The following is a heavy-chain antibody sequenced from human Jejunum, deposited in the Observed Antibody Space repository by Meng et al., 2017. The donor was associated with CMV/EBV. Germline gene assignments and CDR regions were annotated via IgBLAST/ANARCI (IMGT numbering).Heavy chain of an antibody. CDR3: ARVGGNYYYYGMDV. CDR1: GFTFDDYG. J-gene: IGHJ6*02. D-gene: IGHD3-16*01. CDR2: VNWNGDNT. Sequence: GFTFDDYGMGWVRQVPGKGLEWVSGVNWNGDNTGYAGSVRGRFTISRDSAKNCTYLQMNSLRVEDTALYYCARVGGNYYYYGMDVWGQGTTVTVSS. V-gene: IGHV3-20*03.